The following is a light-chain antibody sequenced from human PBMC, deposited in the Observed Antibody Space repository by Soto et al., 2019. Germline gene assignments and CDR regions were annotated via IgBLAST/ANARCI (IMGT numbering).Light chain of an antibody. Sequence: DFQMTQSPSSLSASVGDRVTITCRATQAINNYVAWYQQKPGKAPNLLIYAAFTLHSGVPSRFSGSGSGTDFTLTISSLQPEDVAIYYCQKYNSAPWAFGQGTKVEV. CDR2: AAF. CDR1: QAINNY. J-gene: IGKJ1*01. V-gene: IGKV1-27*01. CDR3: QKYNSAPWA.